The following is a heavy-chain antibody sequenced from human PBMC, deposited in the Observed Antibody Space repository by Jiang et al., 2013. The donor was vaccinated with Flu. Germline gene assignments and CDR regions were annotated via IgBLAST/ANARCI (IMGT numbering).Heavy chain of an antibody. CDR3: ARYDILTGDDH. Sequence: SGPGLVKASETLSLTCTVSGGSISSYYWSWIRQPPGKGLEWIGYVYYTGGTNYNPSLKSRVTISVDTSKNQFSLKLNSVTAADTAFYYCARYDILTGDDHWGQGTLVTVSS. V-gene: IGHV4-59*08. CDR2: VYYTGGT. D-gene: IGHD3-9*01. CDR1: GGSISSYY. J-gene: IGHJ4*02.